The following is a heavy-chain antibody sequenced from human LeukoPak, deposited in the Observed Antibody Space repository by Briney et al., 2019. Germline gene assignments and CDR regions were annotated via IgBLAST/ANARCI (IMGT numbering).Heavy chain of an antibody. J-gene: IGHJ6*02. V-gene: IGHV6-1*01. D-gene: IGHD3-22*01. CDR3: ARSYYDSSGYYPNHYYYYGMDV. CDR2: TYYRSKWYK. CDR1: GDSVSSNSAA. Sequence: PSQTLSLTCAISGDSVSSNSAAWNWIRQSPSRGLEWLGRTYYRSKWYKDYAVSVKSRITINPDTSKNQFSLQLNSVTPEDTAVYYCARSYYDSSGYYPNHYYYYGMDVWGQGTTVTVSS.